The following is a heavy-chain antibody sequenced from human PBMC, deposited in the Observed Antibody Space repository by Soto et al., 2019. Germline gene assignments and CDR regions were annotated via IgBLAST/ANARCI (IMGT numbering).Heavy chain of an antibody. V-gene: IGHV3-11*01. CDR3: ARDYSSSWYSYYYYGMDV. D-gene: IGHD6-13*01. CDR1: GFTFSDYY. CDR2: ISSSGSTI. J-gene: IGHJ6*02. Sequence: PGGSLRLSCAASGFTFSDYYMSWIRQAPGKGLEWVSYISSSGSTIYYADSVKGRFTISRDNAKNSLYLQMNSLRAEDTAVYYCARDYSSSWYSYYYYGMDVWGQGTTVTVSS.